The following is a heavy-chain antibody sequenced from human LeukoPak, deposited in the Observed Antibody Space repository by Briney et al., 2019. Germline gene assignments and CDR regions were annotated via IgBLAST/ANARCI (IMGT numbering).Heavy chain of an antibody. CDR1: GGSISSYY. D-gene: IGHD4-17*01. CDR3: AREGQPYGVNSPAIDY. CDR2: IYYSGST. V-gene: IGHV4-59*01. Sequence: SETLSLTCTVSGGSISSYYWSWIRQPPVKALEWIGYIYYSGSTNYNPSLKSRVTISVDTSKNQFSLKLSSVTAADTAVYYCAREGQPYGVNSPAIDYWGQGTLVTVSS. J-gene: IGHJ4*02.